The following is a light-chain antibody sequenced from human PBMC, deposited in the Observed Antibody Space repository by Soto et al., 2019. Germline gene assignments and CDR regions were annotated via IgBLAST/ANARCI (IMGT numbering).Light chain of an antibody. Sequence: ELVLTQSPVTLSLSPGERATLSCRASQSVSRTYLALYQQKPVQAPRLLIYATSSRATGIPDRFSGSGSGTDFTLTISRLEPEDFAVYYCQQYGRSGTFGQGTKVDIK. V-gene: IGKV3-20*01. CDR1: QSVSRTY. J-gene: IGKJ1*01. CDR2: ATS. CDR3: QQYGRSGT.